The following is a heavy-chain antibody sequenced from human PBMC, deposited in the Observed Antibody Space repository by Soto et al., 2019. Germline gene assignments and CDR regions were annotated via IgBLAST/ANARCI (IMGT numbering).Heavy chain of an antibody. J-gene: IGHJ4*02. CDR1: GFTFSSYG. CDR2: IIYDGSTK. D-gene: IGHD3-10*01. CDR3: AKDRMGAGVRAYFDY. Sequence: QVQLVESGGGVVQPGRSLRLSCAASGFTFSSYGMHWGRQAPGKGLEWVAVIIYDGSTKYYADSVKGRFTPSRDNSKSTLYLQMNSLRAEDTAVYYCAKDRMGAGVRAYFDYWGQGTMVTVSS. V-gene: IGHV3-30*18.